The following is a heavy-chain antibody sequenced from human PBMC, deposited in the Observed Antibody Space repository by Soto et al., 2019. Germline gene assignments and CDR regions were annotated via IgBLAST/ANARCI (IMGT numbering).Heavy chain of an antibody. CDR2: ILNDGSNR. CDR1: GFTFSNYG. V-gene: IGHV3-33*01. J-gene: IGHJ6*01. D-gene: IGHD3-10*01. CDR3: VSCDEYSGHGMDS. Sequence: QVQLVESGGGVVQPGRSLRLSCAASGFTFSNYGMHWVRQAPGKGLEWVAVILNDGSNRYHADSVQDRFTISRDNSKNLLQLQMNRLRAEDTNVYYCVSCDEYSGHGMDSWGNWTTVTVSP.